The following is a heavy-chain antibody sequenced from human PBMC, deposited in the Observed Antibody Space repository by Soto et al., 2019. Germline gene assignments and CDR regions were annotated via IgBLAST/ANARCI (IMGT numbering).Heavy chain of an antibody. V-gene: IGHV3-15*07. CDR2: IKSKTDGGTT. CDR1: GFTFSNAW. D-gene: IGHD3-3*01. CDR3: TTDGTGYYDFWSGYYYFDY. Sequence: EVQLVESGGGLVKPGGSLRLSCAASGFTFSNAWMNWVRQAPGKGLEWVGRIKSKTDGGTTDYAAPGKGRFTISRDDSKNTLYLQMNSLKTEDTAVYYCTTDGTGYYDFWSGYYYFDYWGQGTLVTVSS. J-gene: IGHJ4*02.